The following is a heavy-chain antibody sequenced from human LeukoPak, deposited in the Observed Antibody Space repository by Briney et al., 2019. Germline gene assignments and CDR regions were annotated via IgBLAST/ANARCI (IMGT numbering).Heavy chain of an antibody. D-gene: IGHD2-2*01. Sequence: ASVKVSCKASGYTFTSYAMHWMRQAPGQRLEWMGWINAGNGNTKYSQKFQGRVTITRDTSASTAYMELSSLRSEDTAVYYCARVDQDIVVGPAFDPWGQGTLVTVSS. CDR3: ARVDQDIVVGPAFDP. CDR2: INAGNGNT. CDR1: GYTFTSYA. V-gene: IGHV1-3*01. J-gene: IGHJ5*02.